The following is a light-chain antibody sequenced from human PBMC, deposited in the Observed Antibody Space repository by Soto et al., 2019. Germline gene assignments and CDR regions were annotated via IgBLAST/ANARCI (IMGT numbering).Light chain of an antibody. CDR1: QTVTNNF. CDR3: HQCSYSPLT. CDR2: NAH. V-gene: IGKV3-20*01. Sequence: EIVLTQSPDTLSLSPGERATLSCRASQTVTNNFLAWYQQKPGQAPRLVIYNAHRRATGIPDRFSGSGSGTDFTLTISRLEPEDFAVYYCHQCSYSPLTFGGGTKVEIK. J-gene: IGKJ4*01.